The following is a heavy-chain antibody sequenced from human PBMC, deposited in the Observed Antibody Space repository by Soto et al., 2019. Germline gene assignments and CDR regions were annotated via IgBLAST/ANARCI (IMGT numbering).Heavy chain of an antibody. CDR2: ISGSGGST. D-gene: IGHD2-15*01. CDR1: GFTFSSYA. CDR3: AKDPGGYCSGGSCHDAFDI. V-gene: IGHV3-23*01. J-gene: IGHJ3*02. Sequence: EVQLLESGGGLVQPGGSLRLSCAASGFTFSSYAMSWVRQAPGKGLEWVSAISGSGGSTYYADSVKGRFTISRDNSKNTLYLQRNTLRAEDTAVYYCAKDPGGYCSGGSCHDAFDIWGQGTMVTVSS.